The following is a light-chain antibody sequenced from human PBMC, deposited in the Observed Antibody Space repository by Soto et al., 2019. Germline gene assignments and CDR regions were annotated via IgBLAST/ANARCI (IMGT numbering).Light chain of an antibody. V-gene: IGKV3-20*01. CDR1: QSVSSNY. Sequence: EIVLTQSPGTLSLSPGDRLTLSCRASQSVSSNYLAWYQQKPGQAPRLLIYATSIRATGIPDRFSGSGSGTDFTLTIIRLEPEDFVMYFRHQYGDYNSPRYSFGQGTRLEI. J-gene: IGKJ2*03. CDR2: ATS. CDR3: HQYGDYNSPRYS.